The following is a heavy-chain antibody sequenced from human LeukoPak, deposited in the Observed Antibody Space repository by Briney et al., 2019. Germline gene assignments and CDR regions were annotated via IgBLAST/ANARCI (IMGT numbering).Heavy chain of an antibody. CDR3: AREGQRGGSFDP. J-gene: IGHJ5*02. Sequence: SETLSLTCAVYGGSFSGYYWSWLRQPPGKGLEWIGEINHSGSTNYNPSLKSRVTISVDTSKNQFSLKLSSVTAADTAVYYCAREGQRGGSFDPWGQGTLVTVSS. CDR1: GGSFSGYY. V-gene: IGHV4-34*01. D-gene: IGHD1-26*01. CDR2: INHSGST.